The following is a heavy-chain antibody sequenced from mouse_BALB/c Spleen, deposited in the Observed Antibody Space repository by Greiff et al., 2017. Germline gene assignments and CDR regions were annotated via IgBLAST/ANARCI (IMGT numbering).Heavy chain of an antibody. Sequence: VQLQQSGPGLVAPSQSLSITCTVSGFSLTGYGVNWVRQPPGKGLEWLGMIWGDGSTDYNSALKSRLSISKDNSKSQVFLKMNSLQPDDTARYYCARDGRLHYYAMDYWGQGTSVTVAS. D-gene: IGHD1-2*01. J-gene: IGHJ4*01. CDR2: IWGDGST. CDR3: ARDGRLHYYAMDY. CDR1: GFSLTGYG. V-gene: IGHV2-6-7*01.